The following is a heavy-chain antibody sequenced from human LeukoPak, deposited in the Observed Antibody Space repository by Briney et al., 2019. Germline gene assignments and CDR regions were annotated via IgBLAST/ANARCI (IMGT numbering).Heavy chain of an antibody. CDR1: GFTFSSYA. CDR2: ISGSGGST. V-gene: IGHV3-23*01. D-gene: IGHD4-11*01. Sequence: GGSLRLSCAASGFTFSSYAMSWVRQAPGKGLEWVSAISGSGGSTYYADSVKGRFTISRDNSKNTLYLQMNGLRAEDTAVYYCAKYDYSNSGLHSWGQGTLVTVSS. CDR3: AKYDYSNSGLHS. J-gene: IGHJ4*02.